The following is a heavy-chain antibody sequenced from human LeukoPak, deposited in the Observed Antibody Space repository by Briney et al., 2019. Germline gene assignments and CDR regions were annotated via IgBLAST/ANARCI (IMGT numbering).Heavy chain of an antibody. CDR3: AGWYDSNGYA. D-gene: IGHD3-22*01. V-gene: IGHV3-23*01. CDR2: ISDSGDNK. CDR1: GFTFSSYA. Sequence: GGSLRLSCAASGFTFSSYAMSWVRQAPGKGLDWVSAISDSGDNKQYADSVKGRFTISRDNSKNTLYLQMNNLRVEDTAVYYCAGWYDSNGYAWGQGTLVTVSS. J-gene: IGHJ5*02.